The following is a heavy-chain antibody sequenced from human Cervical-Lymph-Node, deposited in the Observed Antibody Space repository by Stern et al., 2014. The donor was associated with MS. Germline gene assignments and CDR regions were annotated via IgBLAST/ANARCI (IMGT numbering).Heavy chain of an antibody. CDR2: IHHSGGT. V-gene: IGHV4-30-4*01. D-gene: IGHD4-17*01. CDR1: GGSISSGDNY. Sequence: VQLVESGPGLVKPSQTLSLTCTVSGGSISSGDNYWSWIRQPPGKGPEWIGYIHHSGGTYFNPSLKSRATISADTSKNQFSLKLNSMTAADTAVYYCARVPDYGDAFFDYWGQGILVTVSS. CDR3: ARVPDYGDAFFDY. J-gene: IGHJ4*02.